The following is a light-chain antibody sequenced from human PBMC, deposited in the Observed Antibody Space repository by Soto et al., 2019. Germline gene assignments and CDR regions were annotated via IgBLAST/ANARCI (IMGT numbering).Light chain of an antibody. V-gene: IGLV2-8*01. CDR3: SSYAGSNRFE. CDR2: EVN. CDR1: SSDVGGYNY. J-gene: IGLJ2*01. Sequence: QSALTQPPSASGSPGQSVTISCTGTSSDVGGYNYVSWCQQHPGKAPKLIIYEVNKRPSGVPDRFSGSKSGNTASLTVSGLQAEDEADYYCSSYAGSNRFEVGGGTKLTVL.